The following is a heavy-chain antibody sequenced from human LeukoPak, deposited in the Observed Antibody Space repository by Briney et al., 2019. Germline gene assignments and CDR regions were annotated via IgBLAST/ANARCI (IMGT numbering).Heavy chain of an antibody. Sequence: SGGSLRLSCSASGFTFSNYAMHWVRQAPGKGLEYVSVISSDGGSTYYADSVKGRFTISRDNAKNSLFLRMSSLRVEDTAVYFCARGKYAASVRDALDVWGQGTLVAVSS. D-gene: IGHD2-8*01. J-gene: IGHJ3*01. V-gene: IGHV3-64*04. CDR3: ARGKYAASVRDALDV. CDR2: ISSDGGST. CDR1: GFTFSNYA.